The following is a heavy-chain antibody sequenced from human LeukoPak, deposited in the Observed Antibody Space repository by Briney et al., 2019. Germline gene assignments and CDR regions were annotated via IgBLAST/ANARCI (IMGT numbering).Heavy chain of an antibody. CDR3: VKDWRSASAPVFDY. CDR2: IKPDGSER. Sequence: GGSLRLSCAASGFSFGTFWMSWVRQAPGKGLEWVANIKPDGSERYYVDSVNGRFTVSRDNAQNSLYLQMNSLTVDDMAVYYCVKDWRSASAPVFDYWGQGTLVTVSS. V-gene: IGHV3-7*01. J-gene: IGHJ4*02. D-gene: IGHD3-16*01. CDR1: GFSFGTFW.